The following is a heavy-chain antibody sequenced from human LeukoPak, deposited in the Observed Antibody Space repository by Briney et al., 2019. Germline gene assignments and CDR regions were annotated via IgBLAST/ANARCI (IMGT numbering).Heavy chain of an antibody. CDR2: IRYDGSNK. CDR1: GFTFSSYG. V-gene: IGHV3-30*02. J-gene: IGHJ4*02. CDR3: AKDPKTTYYYDSSGYYRL. D-gene: IGHD3-22*01. Sequence: GGSLRLSCAASGFTFSSYGMHWVRQAPGKGLEWVAFIRYDGSNKYYADSVKGRFTISRDNSKNTLYLQMNSLRAEDTAVYCSAKDPKTTYYYDSSGYYRLWGQGTLVTVSS.